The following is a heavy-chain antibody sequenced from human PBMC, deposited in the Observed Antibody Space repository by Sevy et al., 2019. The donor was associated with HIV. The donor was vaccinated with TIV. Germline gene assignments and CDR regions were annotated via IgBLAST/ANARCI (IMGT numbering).Heavy chain of an antibody. J-gene: IGHJ6*02. CDR1: GFTFSSYG. D-gene: IGHD2-2*01. V-gene: IGHV3-30*02. CDR2: IRYDGSNK. Sequence: GGSLRLSCAASGFTFSSYGMHWVRQAPGKGLEWVAFIRYDGSNKYYADSVKGRFTISRDNSKNTLYLQMNSLRAEDTAVYYCANGCSSTSCYFDYYGMDVWGQGTTLTVSS. CDR3: ANGCSSTSCYFDYYGMDV.